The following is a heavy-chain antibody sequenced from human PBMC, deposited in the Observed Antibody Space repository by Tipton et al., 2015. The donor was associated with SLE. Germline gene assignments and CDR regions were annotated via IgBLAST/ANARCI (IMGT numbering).Heavy chain of an antibody. CDR1: GGSFSGYY. D-gene: IGHD6-19*01. J-gene: IGHJ4*02. V-gene: IGHV4-34*01. CDR2: INHSGGT. CDR3: ATGYSSGWYLDYFDC. Sequence: TLSLTCAAYGGSFSGYYWNWIRQPPGKGLEWIGEINHSGGTYYKPSLKSRVTISVDTSKNQFSLKLSSVTAADTAVYFCATGYSSGWYLDYFDCWGQGTLVTVSS.